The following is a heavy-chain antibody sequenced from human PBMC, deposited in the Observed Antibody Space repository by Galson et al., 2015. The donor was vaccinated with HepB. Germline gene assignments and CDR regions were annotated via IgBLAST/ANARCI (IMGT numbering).Heavy chain of an antibody. J-gene: IGHJ3*02. D-gene: IGHD3-10*01. Sequence: SLRLSCAASGFTFSDYYMSWIRQAPGKGLEWVSYISSSGSTIYYADSVKGRFTISRDNAKNSLDLQMNSLRAEDTAVYYCARAQWFGEQPDAFDIWGQGTMVTVSS. CDR1: GFTFSDYY. CDR2: ISSSGSTI. CDR3: ARAQWFGEQPDAFDI. V-gene: IGHV3-11*01.